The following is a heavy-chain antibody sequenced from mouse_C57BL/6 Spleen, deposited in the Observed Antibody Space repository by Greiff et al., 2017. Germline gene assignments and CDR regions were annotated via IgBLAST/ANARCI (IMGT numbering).Heavy chain of an antibody. CDR2: IYPRSGNT. Sequence: QVQLKESGAELARPGASVKLSCKASGYTFTSYGISWVKQRTGQGLEWIGEIYPRSGNTYYNEKFKGKATLTADKSSSTAYMELRSLTSEDSAVYFCARGGKGYYFDYWGQGTTLTVAS. CDR3: ARGGKGYYFDY. CDR1: GYTFTSYG. J-gene: IGHJ2*01. V-gene: IGHV1-81*01.